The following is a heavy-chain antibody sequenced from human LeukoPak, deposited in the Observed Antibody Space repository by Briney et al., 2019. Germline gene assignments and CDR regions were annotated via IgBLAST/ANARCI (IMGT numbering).Heavy chain of an antibody. J-gene: IGHJ4*02. CDR2: IYSSGSA. CDR3: ARRAGAYSHPYDY. CDR1: GGSISGYY. Sequence: SETLSLTCTVSGGSISGYYWTWVRQPAGKGLEWIGRIYSSGSANYNPSLKSRVTMSLDTSKNQFSLRLTSVTAADTAVYYCARRAGAYSHPYDYWGQGTLVTVSS. V-gene: IGHV4-4*07. D-gene: IGHD4/OR15-4a*01.